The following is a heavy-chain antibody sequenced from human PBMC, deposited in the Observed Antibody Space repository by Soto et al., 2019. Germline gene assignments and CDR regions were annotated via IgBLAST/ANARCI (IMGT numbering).Heavy chain of an antibody. J-gene: IGHJ4*02. CDR3: AAGYSSSWYLDY. V-gene: IGHV3-30*03. CDR1: GFTFSSYG. Sequence: QVQLVESGGGVVQPGRSLRLSCAASGFTFSSYGMHWVRQAPGKGLEWVAVISYDGSNKYYADSVKGRFTISRDNSKNTLYLQMNSLRAEDTAVYYCAAGYSSSWYLDYLGQGTLVTVSS. CDR2: ISYDGSNK. D-gene: IGHD6-13*01.